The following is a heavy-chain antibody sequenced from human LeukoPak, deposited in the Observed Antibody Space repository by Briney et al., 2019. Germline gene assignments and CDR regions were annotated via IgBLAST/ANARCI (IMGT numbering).Heavy chain of an antibody. CDR1: GFTFDDYV. V-gene: IGHV3-20*01. Sequence: GGSLRLSCAVSGFTFDDYVMHWVRQVPGKGLGWVSGINWNGGSTGYADSVKGRFTISRDNAKNSLYLQMNSLRAEDTALYHCARAYCSSTSCDNWFDPWGQGTLVTVSS. D-gene: IGHD2-2*01. CDR3: ARAYCSSTSCDNWFDP. CDR2: INWNGGST. J-gene: IGHJ5*02.